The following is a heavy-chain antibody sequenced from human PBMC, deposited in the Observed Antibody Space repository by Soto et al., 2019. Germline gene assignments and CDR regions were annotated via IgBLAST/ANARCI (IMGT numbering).Heavy chain of an antibody. J-gene: IGHJ6*02. CDR3: ARGSSIAGLYYGMDV. D-gene: IGHD6-6*01. Sequence: QVQLQESGPGLVKPSQTLSLTCTVSGGSISSGGYYWTWIRQHPGKGLEWIGYNYYSGITYYNPSLKSRVTISLDTSKNKFSLTLSSVTAADTAVYYCARGSSIAGLYYGMDVWGQGTTVTVSS. V-gene: IGHV4-31*03. CDR1: GGSISSGGYY. CDR2: NYYSGIT.